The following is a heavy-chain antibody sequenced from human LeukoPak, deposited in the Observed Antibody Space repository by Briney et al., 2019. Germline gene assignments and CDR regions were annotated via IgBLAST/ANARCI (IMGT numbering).Heavy chain of an antibody. Sequence: QPGGSLRLSCAASGFTVSSNYMSWVRQAPGKGLEWVSAISGSGFSTYYADSVKGRFTISRDNSKNTLYLQMNSLRAEDTAVYYCAKGADYGPQYYFDYWGQGTLVTVSS. V-gene: IGHV3-23*01. CDR2: ISGSGFST. D-gene: IGHD4/OR15-4a*01. CDR1: GFTVSSNY. CDR3: AKGADYGPQYYFDY. J-gene: IGHJ4*02.